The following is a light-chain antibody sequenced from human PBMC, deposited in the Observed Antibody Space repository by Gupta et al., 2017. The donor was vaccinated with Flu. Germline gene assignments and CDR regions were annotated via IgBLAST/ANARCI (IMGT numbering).Light chain of an antibody. Sequence: SALTPPASVSVSPGQSITISCTGTSSDFGSYNYVSWYQQHPGQAPKLMSYDVTNRPSGVSNRFSGSKSGDTASLTISGLQSEDEADYYCSSCTSTSTRVFGGGTKLTVL. CDR3: SSCTSTSTRV. CDR2: DVT. CDR1: SSDFGSYNY. V-gene: IGLV2-14*01. J-gene: IGLJ2*01.